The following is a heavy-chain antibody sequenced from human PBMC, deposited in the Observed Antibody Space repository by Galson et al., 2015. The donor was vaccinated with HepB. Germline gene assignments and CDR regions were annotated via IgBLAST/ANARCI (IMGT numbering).Heavy chain of an antibody. V-gene: IGHV1-69*13. J-gene: IGHJ1*01. Sequence: SVKVSCKASGGTFSSYAISWVRQAPGQGLEWMGGIIPIFGTANYAQKFQGRVTITADESTSTAYMELSSLRSEDTAVYYCASPVGRYYDSSGYYAEYFQHWGQGTLVTVSS. D-gene: IGHD3-22*01. CDR2: IIPIFGTA. CDR1: GGTFSSYA. CDR3: ASPVGRYYDSSGYYAEYFQH.